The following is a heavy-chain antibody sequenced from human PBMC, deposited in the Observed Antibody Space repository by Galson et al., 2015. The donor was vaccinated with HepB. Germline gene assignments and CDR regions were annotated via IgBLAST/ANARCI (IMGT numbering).Heavy chain of an antibody. CDR2: IYHSGST. CDR3: ARLRFGEPPEP. D-gene: IGHD3-10*01. V-gene: IGHV4-59*08. Sequence: SETLSLTCTVSGGSISSYYWSWIRQPPGKGLEWIGSIYHSGSTYYNPSLKSRVTISVDTSKNQFSLKLSSVTAADTAVYYCARLRFGEPPEPWGQGTLVTVSS. CDR1: GGSISSYY. J-gene: IGHJ5*02.